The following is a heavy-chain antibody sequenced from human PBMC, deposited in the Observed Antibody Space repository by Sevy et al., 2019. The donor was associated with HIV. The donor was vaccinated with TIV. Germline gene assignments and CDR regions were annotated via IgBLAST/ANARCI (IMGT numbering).Heavy chain of an antibody. D-gene: IGHD3-3*01. CDR3: ARGVRDFWSGYPDY. V-gene: IGHV3-21*01. J-gene: IGHJ4*02. CDR1: GFTFSSYI. CDR2: ISSSSSYI. Sequence: GGSLRLSCAASGFTFSSYIMNWVRQAPGKGLEWVSSISSSSSYIYYADSVKGRFTISRDNAKNSLYLQMNSLRVEDTAVYYCARGVRDFWSGYPDYWGQGTLVTVSS.